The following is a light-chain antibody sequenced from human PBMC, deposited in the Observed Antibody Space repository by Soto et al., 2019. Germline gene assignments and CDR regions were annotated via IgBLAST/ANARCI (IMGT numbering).Light chain of an antibody. CDR3: QQRSNWPPWIT. V-gene: IGKV3-11*01. Sequence: EIVLTQSPATLSLSPGERATLTCRASQSIRTFLAWYQHKPGQAPRLLIYDASNRATGIPARFSGSGSGTDFTLTISSLEPEDFAVYYCQQRSNWPPWITFGQGTRLEIK. J-gene: IGKJ5*01. CDR1: QSIRTF. CDR2: DAS.